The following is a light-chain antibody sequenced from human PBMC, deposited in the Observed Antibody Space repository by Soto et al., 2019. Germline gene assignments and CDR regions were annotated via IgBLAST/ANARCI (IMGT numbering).Light chain of an antibody. J-gene: IGKJ2*01. CDR1: QSISSY. CDR2: AAP. CDR3: HQSYSTLPYT. V-gene: IGKV1-39*01. Sequence: DIQMTQSPSSLSASVGDRVTITCRASQSISSYLNWYQQKPGKAPKLLIYAAPSLQSGVPSRFSGRGSGTAFTLTISSLQPEDFATYYCHQSYSTLPYTFGQGTKLEIK.